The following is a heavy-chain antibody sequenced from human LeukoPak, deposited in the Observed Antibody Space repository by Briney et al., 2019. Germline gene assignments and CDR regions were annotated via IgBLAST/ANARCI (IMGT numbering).Heavy chain of an antibody. CDR1: GGSISSYY. CDR2: IYYSGST. D-gene: IGHD5-24*01. V-gene: IGHV4-59*01. Sequence: SETLSLTCTVSGGSISSYYWSWIRQPPGKGLEWIGYIYYSGSTNYNPSLKSRVTISVDTSKNQFSLKLSSVTAADTAVYYCARGIDGYNYFDYWGQGTLVTVSS. CDR3: ARGIDGYNYFDY. J-gene: IGHJ4*02.